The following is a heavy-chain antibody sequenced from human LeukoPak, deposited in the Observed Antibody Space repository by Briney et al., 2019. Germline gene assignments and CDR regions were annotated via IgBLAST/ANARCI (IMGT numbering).Heavy chain of an antibody. V-gene: IGHV1-18*04. D-gene: IGHD3-9*01. J-gene: IGHJ5*02. CDR2: ISAYNGNT. CDR1: GYTFTSYG. Sequence: VASVKVSCKASGYTFTSYGISWVRQAPGQGLEWMGWISAYNGNTNYAQKLQGRVTMTTDTSTSTAYMELRSLRSDDTAVHYCARVKAVLRYFDWSTPGGWFDPWGQGTLVTVSS. CDR3: ARVKAVLRYFDWSTPGGWFDP.